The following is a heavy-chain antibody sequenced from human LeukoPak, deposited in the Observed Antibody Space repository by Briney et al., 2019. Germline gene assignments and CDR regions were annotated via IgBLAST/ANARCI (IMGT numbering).Heavy chain of an antibody. J-gene: IGHJ4*02. CDR3: AKVGGTGWRFFDY. V-gene: IGHV3-23*01. Sequence: GGSLRLSCAASGFTVTSYAMSWVGQARGKGLEWVSVISGSGGTTYYADSVKGRFTISRDNSKNTLYLQMNSLRVEDTAVYYCAKVGGTGWRFFDYWGQGTLVTVSS. CDR1: GFTVTSYA. D-gene: IGHD6-19*01. CDR2: ISGSGGTT.